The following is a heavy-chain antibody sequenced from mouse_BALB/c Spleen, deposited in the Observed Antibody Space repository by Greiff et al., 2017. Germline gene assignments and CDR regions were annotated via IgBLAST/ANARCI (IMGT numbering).Heavy chain of an antibody. Sequence: EVHLVESGGGLVQPGGSRKLSCAASGFTFSSFGMHWVRQAPEKGLEWVAYISSGSSTIYYADTVKGRFTISRDNPKNTLFLQMTSLRSEDTAMYYCARGDYGSSYYFDYWGQGTTLTVSS. CDR3: ARGDYGSSYYFDY. J-gene: IGHJ2*01. V-gene: IGHV5-17*02. D-gene: IGHD1-1*01. CDR1: GFTFSSFG. CDR2: ISSGSSTI.